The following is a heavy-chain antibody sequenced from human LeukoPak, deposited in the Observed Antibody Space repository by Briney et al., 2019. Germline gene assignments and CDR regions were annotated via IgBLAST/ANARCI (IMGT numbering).Heavy chain of an antibody. CDR2: MNPNSGNT. D-gene: IGHD1-26*01. V-gene: IGHV1-8*01. CDR3: AREREWELYY. CDR1: GYTFTSYD. J-gene: IGHJ4*02. Sequence: ASVKVSCKASGYTFTSYDINWVRQATGQGLEWMGWMNPNSGNTGYAQKFQGRVTMTRDTSISTAYMELSRLRSDDTAVYYCAREREWELYYWGQGTLVTVSS.